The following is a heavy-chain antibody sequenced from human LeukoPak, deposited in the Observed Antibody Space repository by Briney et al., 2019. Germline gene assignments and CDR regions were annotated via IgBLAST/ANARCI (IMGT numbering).Heavy chain of an antibody. J-gene: IGHJ4*02. D-gene: IGHD3-10*01. CDR2: IYYSGST. CDR3: ARDVGVRLSGF. CDR1: GGSISSYY. Sequence: PSETLSLTCTVSGGSISSYYWSWIRQPPGKGLEWIGYIYYSGSTNYNPSLKSRVTISVDTSKNQFSLKLSSVTAADTAVYYCARDVGVRLSGFWGQGTLVTVSS. V-gene: IGHV4-59*01.